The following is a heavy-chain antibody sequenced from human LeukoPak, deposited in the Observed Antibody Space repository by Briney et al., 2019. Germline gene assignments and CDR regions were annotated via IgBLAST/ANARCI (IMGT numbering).Heavy chain of an antibody. CDR3: ARYGSGDDVLVPDY. Sequence: PSETLSLTCAVSGYSISSGYYWGWIRQPPGKGLEWIGSIYHSGSTYYNPSLKSRVTISVDTSKNQFSLKLSSVTAADTAVYYCARYGSGDDVLVPDYWGQGTLVTVSS. D-gene: IGHD3-22*01. CDR2: IYHSGST. J-gene: IGHJ4*02. V-gene: IGHV4-38-2*01. CDR1: GYSISSGYY.